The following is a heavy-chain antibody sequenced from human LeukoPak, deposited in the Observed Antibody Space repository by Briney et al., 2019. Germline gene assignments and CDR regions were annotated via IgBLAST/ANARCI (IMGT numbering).Heavy chain of an antibody. V-gene: IGHV3-9*01. CDR2: ISWNSGSI. D-gene: IGHD3-22*01. Sequence: PGRSLRLSCAASGFTFDDYAMHWVRQAPGKGLEWVSGISWNSGSIGYADSVKGRFTISGDNAKNSLYLQMNSLRAEDTALYYCAKEIDLYYDSSGLFDYWGQGTLVTVSS. CDR1: GFTFDDYA. J-gene: IGHJ4*02. CDR3: AKEIDLYYDSSGLFDY.